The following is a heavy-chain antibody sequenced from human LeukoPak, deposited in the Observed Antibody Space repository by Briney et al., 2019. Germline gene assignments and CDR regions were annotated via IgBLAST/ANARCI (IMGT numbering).Heavy chain of an antibody. CDR3: ARVATIFGVVISMDV. D-gene: IGHD3-3*01. V-gene: IGHV1-2*06. J-gene: IGHJ6*02. Sequence: GASVKVSCKASGSTFTGYYMHWVRQAPGQGLEWMGRINPNSGGTNYAQKFQGRVTMTRDTSISTAYMELSRLRSDDTAVYYCARVATIFGVVISMDVWGQGTTVTVSS. CDR1: GSTFTGYY. CDR2: INPNSGGT.